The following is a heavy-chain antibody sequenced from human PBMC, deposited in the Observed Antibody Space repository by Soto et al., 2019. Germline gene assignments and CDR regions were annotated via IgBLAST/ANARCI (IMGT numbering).Heavy chain of an antibody. CDR3: ARERFNRNYFDY. V-gene: IGHV4-31*03. CDR1: GGSISSDNYY. J-gene: IGHJ4*02. Sequence: SETLSLTCTVSGGSISSDNYYWGWMRQHPGKGLEWIGYIYYSGNTYYNPSLMSRVTISLDASKNHFSLKLNSVTGAHTAVYYCARERFNRNYFDYWGQGTLVTVSS. CDR2: IYYSGNT.